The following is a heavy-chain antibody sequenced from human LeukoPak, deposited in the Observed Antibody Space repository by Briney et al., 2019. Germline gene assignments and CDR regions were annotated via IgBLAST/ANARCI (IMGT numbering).Heavy chain of an antibody. D-gene: IGHD2-15*01. J-gene: IGHJ3*02. CDR2: ISGSGGST. CDR3: ARDSYSAGDAFDI. CDR1: GFTFSSYA. V-gene: IGHV3-23*01. Sequence: QSGGSLRLSCAASGFTFSSYAMSWVRQAPGKGLEWVSAISGSGGSTYYADSVKGRFTISRDNSKNTLYLQMNSLRAEDTAVYYCARDSYSAGDAFDIWGQGTMVTVSS.